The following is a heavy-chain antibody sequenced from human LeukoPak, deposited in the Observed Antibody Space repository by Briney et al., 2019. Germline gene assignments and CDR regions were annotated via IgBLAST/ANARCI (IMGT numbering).Heavy chain of an antibody. V-gene: IGHV4-59*01. D-gene: IGHD3-3*01. CDR3: AGGIFGVVINAFHI. Sequence: SETLSLTCTVSGGSISSYHWSWIRQPLGKGLEWIGDTYNSGSTNHNPSLQSRVTISVDTSKNQFSLKLSSVTAADTAVYYCAGGIFGVVINAFHIWGQGTMVTVSS. CDR1: GGSISSYH. J-gene: IGHJ3*02. CDR2: TYNSGST.